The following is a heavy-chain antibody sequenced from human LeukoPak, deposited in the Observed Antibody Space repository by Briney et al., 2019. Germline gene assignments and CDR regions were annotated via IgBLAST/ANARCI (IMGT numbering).Heavy chain of an antibody. D-gene: IGHD6-13*01. CDR3: ARDRSGYSSSFFDY. CDR1: GYTFTSYG. CDR2: ISAYNGNT. V-gene: IGHV1-18*01. Sequence: GASVKVSCKASGYTFTSYGISWVRQAPGQGLEWMGWISAYNGNTNYAQKLQGRVTMTTDTSTSTAYMELRSLRSHDTAVYYCARDRSGYSSSFFDYWGQGTLVTVSS. J-gene: IGHJ4*02.